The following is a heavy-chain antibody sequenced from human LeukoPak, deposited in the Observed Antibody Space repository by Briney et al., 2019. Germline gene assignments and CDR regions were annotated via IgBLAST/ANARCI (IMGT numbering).Heavy chain of an antibody. J-gene: IGHJ4*02. D-gene: IGHD4-17*01. Sequence: ASVKASCKVSGYTLTELAIHWVRQAPGKGLEWMGGFDPEDVETIYAQKFQGRVTMTEDTYTDTAYMELERLTSDDTAVYYCARMGGWEQSDYEGNPDYWGQGTLVTVSS. CDR2: FDPEDVET. CDR3: ARMGGWEQSDYEGNPDY. V-gene: IGHV1-24*01. CDR1: GYTLTELA.